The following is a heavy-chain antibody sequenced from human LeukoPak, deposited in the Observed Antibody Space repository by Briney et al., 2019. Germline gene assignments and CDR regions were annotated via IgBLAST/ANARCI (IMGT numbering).Heavy chain of an antibody. V-gene: IGHV4-34*01. Sequence: PSETLSLTSAVYGRSFIGYYWSWVRQPPGKGLEWVGEINHSGSTNYNPSRKSQLTISVNTSKNQFSLELSAVTAPDTAVYYCARGRWSSGYYRPIDYLGQGTLVTVSS. CDR2: INHSGST. CDR1: GRSFIGYY. D-gene: IGHD3-22*01. J-gene: IGHJ4*02. CDR3: ARGRWSSGYYRPIDY.